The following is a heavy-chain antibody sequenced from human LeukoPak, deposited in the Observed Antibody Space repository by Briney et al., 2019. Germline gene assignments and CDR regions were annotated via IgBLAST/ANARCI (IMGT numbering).Heavy chain of an antibody. CDR2: ISSSSSYI. V-gene: IGHV3-21*01. J-gene: IGHJ4*02. CDR3: ARTYYDILTAYNPYFDY. CDR1: GFTFSSYS. D-gene: IGHD3-9*01. Sequence: GGSLRLSCAASGFTFSSYSMNWVRQAPGKGLEWVSSISSSSSYIYYADSVKGRFTISRDNAKNSLYLQMNSLRAGDTAVYYCARTYYDILTAYNPYFDYWGQGTLVTVSS.